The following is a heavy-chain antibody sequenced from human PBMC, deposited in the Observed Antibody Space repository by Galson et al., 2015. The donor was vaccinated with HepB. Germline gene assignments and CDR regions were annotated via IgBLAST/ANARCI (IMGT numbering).Heavy chain of an antibody. CDR2: IVVGSGNT. J-gene: IGHJ3*02. CDR3: AAGLENDAFDI. CDR1: GFTFTSSA. Sequence: SVKVSCKASGFTFTSSAVKWVRQARGQRLEWIGWIVVGSGNTNYAHKFQERVTITRDMSTNTAYMELSSLRSEDTAVYYWAAGLENDAFDIWGQGTMVTVSS. V-gene: IGHV1-58*01.